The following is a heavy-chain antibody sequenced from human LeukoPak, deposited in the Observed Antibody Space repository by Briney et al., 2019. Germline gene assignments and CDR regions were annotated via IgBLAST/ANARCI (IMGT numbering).Heavy chain of an antibody. V-gene: IGHV3-48*04. CDR3: ARPLGYSGSGSYYAY. CDR1: GFTFSNYW. CDR2: ISGSGDVI. Sequence: TGGSLRLSCAASGFTFSNYWMNWVRQAPGKGLEWVSYISGSGDVIHYADSVKGRFIISRDNAENSLFLQMNSLRAEDAAVYFCARPLGYSGSGSYYAYWGQGTLVTVSS. D-gene: IGHD3-10*01. J-gene: IGHJ4*02.